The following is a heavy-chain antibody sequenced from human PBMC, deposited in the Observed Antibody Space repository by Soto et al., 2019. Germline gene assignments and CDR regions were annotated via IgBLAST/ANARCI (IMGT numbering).Heavy chain of an antibody. CDR1: GGSMSRYY. Sequence: SETLSLTCTVSGGSMSRYYWTWIRQPPGKGLEWIGNIHYTGSTNYNPSLKSRVTILLGTSASQFSLKVSSVTAADTAVYYCARDLTISSTDGPLDPWGHGTLVTVSS. CDR2: IHYTGST. D-gene: IGHD1-1*01. V-gene: IGHV4-59*01. CDR3: ARDLTISSTDGPLDP. J-gene: IGHJ5*02.